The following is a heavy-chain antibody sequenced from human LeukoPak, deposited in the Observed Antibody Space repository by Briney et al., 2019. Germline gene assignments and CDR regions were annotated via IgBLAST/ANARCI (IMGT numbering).Heavy chain of an antibody. V-gene: IGHV3-20*04. CDR1: GFTFDDYG. D-gene: IGHD3-22*01. Sequence: GGSLRLSCAASGFTFDDYGMSWVRQAPGKGLEWVSGINWNGGSTGYADSVKGRFTISRDNAKNSLYLQMNSLRAEDTALYYCAREAGGNYDSSGYYKPIPNDYWGQGTLVTVSS. CDR3: AREAGGNYDSSGYYKPIPNDY. CDR2: INWNGGST. J-gene: IGHJ4*02.